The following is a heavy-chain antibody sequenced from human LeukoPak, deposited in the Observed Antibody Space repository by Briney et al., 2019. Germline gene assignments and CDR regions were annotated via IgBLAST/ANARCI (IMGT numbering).Heavy chain of an antibody. V-gene: IGHV4-59*12. CDR1: GGSISSYY. Sequence: SETLSLTCTVSGGSISSYYWSWIGQPPGKGLEWIWYIDYSGSTYYNPSLKSRVTISVDTSKNQFSLKLSSVTAADTAVYYCARGTTVPNPRGYAFDIWGQGTMVTVSS. CDR2: IDYSGST. D-gene: IGHD4-17*01. J-gene: IGHJ3*02. CDR3: ARGTTVPNPRGYAFDI.